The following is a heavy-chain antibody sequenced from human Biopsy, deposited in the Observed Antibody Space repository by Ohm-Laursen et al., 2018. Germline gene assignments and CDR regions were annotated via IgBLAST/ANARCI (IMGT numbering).Heavy chain of an antibody. CDR2: IYYSGST. CDR1: GGSISSYY. CDR3: ARDRSSNWDEFDY. J-gene: IGHJ4*02. Sequence: PSETLSLTCSVSGGSISSYYWSWIRQPPGEGLEWIGYIYYSGSTSYNPSLKSRVTISVDTSKNQFSLKLRSVTAADTAVYYCARDRSSNWDEFDYWGQGTLVTVSP. V-gene: IGHV4-59*01. D-gene: IGHD1-1*01.